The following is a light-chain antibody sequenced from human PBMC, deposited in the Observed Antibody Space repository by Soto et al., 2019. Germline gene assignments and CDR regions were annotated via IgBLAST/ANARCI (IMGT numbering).Light chain of an antibody. J-gene: IGKJ1*01. CDR3: QHYGASSWT. CDR1: QSVSRNF. CDR2: GTS. Sequence: ENVLTQSPGTLSLSPGERATLSCRASQSVSRNFFAWYQQKPGQPPRLLIFGTSTRATGVPDRFSGSGSGTDFALAISRLEPEDFAMYYCQHYGASSWTFGQGTKVEIK. V-gene: IGKV3-20*01.